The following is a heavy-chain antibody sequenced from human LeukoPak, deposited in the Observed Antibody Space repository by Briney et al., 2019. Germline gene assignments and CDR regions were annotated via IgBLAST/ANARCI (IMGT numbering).Heavy chain of an antibody. Sequence: ASGKVSCKASGYTFTSYDINWVRQATGQGLEWMGWMNPNSGNTGYAQKFQGRVTMTRNTSISTAYMELSSLRSEDTAVYYCARARSTVTTGFNYWGQGTLVTVSS. V-gene: IGHV1-8*01. CDR1: GYTFTSYD. CDR2: MNPNSGNT. J-gene: IGHJ4*02. CDR3: ARARSTVTTGFNY. D-gene: IGHD4-17*01.